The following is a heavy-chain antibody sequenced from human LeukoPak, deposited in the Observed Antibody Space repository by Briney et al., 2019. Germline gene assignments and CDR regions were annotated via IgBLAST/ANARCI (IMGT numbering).Heavy chain of an antibody. Sequence: GGYLCLTSAASGFTFSSYDMHWVRQSTGKGLEWVSAINTAGDTYYPDSVRGGFTISRERAKNSLYLQMNSLRVGDTAVYYCAREARDGCNRLYFDYWGHGPVVRV. V-gene: IGHV3-13*01. J-gene: IGHJ4*01. D-gene: IGHD5-24*01. CDR3: AREARDGCNRLYFDY. CDR1: GFTFSSYD. CDR2: INTAGDT.